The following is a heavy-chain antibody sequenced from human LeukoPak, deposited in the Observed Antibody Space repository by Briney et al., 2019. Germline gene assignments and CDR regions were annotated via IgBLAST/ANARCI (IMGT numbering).Heavy chain of an antibody. Sequence: GASVKVSCKASGHTFTSYYMHWVRQAPGQGLEWMGIINPSGGSTSYAQKFQGRVTMTRDTSTSTVYMELSSLRSEDTAVYYCAREPRIAVAAGYYYGMDVWGQGTTVTVSS. V-gene: IGHV1-46*01. CDR2: INPSGGST. CDR1: GHTFTSYY. D-gene: IGHD6-19*01. CDR3: AREPRIAVAAGYYYGMDV. J-gene: IGHJ6*02.